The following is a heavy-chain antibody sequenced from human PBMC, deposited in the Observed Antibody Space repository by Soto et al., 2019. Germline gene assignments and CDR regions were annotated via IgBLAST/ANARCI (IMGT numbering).Heavy chain of an antibody. J-gene: IGHJ4*02. CDR1: GFTFTSYA. CDR2: ISGSGGST. CDR3: AKTWSGAYYALFDY. V-gene: IGHV3-23*04. Sequence: EVQLVESGGGLVQPGGSLRLSCAASGFTFTSYAMSWVRQAPGKGLEWVSGISGSGGSTYYAESVKGRFTISRDNSKNTLFLQMNSLRAEDTAMYYCAKTWSGAYYALFDYWGQGTLVTVAS. D-gene: IGHD1-26*01.